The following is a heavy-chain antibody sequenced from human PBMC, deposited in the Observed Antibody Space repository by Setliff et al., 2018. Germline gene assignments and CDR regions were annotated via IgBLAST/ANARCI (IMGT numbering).Heavy chain of an antibody. CDR3: ARVSTVTTWPYYYYMDV. Sequence: GLEWIGRIYTSGSTNYNPSLKSRVTMSVDTSKNQFSLKLSSVTAADTAVYYCARVSTVTTWPYYYYMDVWGKGTTVTV. D-gene: IGHD4-4*01. V-gene: IGHV4-4*07. J-gene: IGHJ6*03. CDR2: IYTSGST.